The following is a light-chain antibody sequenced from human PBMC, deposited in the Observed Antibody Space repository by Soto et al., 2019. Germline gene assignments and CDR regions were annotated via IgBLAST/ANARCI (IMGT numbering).Light chain of an antibody. J-gene: IGKJ4*02. CDR3: QQYGTSPLT. CDR1: QSVSINF. V-gene: IGKV3-20*01. CDR2: AAS. Sequence: EIVLTQSPGTLSLSPGERATLSCRASQSVSINFLAWYQQKPGQAPRLLIYAASSRATGIPDRFSGSGSGTDFNLTISRLEPEDFALYYCQQYGTSPLTCGGGTKVDIK.